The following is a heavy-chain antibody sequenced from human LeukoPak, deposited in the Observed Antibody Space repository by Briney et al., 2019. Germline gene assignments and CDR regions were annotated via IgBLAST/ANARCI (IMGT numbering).Heavy chain of an antibody. D-gene: IGHD3-3*01. CDR2: IYGRAST. Sequence: SDTLSLTCAVSGYSLGKNYYWGWLRQSPGKGLEWLGRIYGRASTSYNPSLMNRVTMSVDTSKNHFSLQLTSVTAADTAVYYCARYDSRGSASTKFDYWGPGIQVTVSS. CDR3: ARYDSRGSASTKFDY. V-gene: IGHV4-38-2*01. CDR1: GYSLGKNYY. J-gene: IGHJ4*02.